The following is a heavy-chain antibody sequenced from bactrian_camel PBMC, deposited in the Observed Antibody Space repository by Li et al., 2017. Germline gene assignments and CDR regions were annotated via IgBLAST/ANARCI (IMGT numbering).Heavy chain of an antibody. V-gene: IGHV3S53*01. CDR3: AADPKVPPYDCSSAYSWGSLYTT. D-gene: IGHD2*01. CDR2: IGIDGTT. J-gene: IGHJ4*01. Sequence: HVQLVESGGGSVLAGGSLRLSCAGVTSEVCGVRWFRQSPGKQREWVSSIGIDGTTKYADSVKGRFTISRDHARNFLSLRMDNPKPEDTAMYYCAADPKVPPYDCSSAYSWGSLYTTWGQGTQVTVS. CDR1: VTSEVCG.